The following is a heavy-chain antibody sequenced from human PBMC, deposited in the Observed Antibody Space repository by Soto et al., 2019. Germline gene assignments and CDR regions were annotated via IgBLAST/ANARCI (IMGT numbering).Heavy chain of an antibody. D-gene: IGHD3-3*01. J-gene: IGHJ4*02. V-gene: IGHV4-30-4*01. CDR1: GGSISSGDYY. Sequence: ASETLSLTCTVSGGSISSGDYYWSWIRQPPGKGLEWIGYIYYSGSTYYNPSLKSRVTISVDTSKNQFSLKLSSVTAADTAVYYCARDRRFLGSFDYWGQGTLVTVSS. CDR3: ARDRRFLGSFDY. CDR2: IYYSGST.